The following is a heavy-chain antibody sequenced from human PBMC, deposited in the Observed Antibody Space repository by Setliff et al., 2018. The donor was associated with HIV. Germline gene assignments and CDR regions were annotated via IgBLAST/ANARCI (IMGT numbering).Heavy chain of an antibody. CDR3: ARSADTLVAGLLHY. D-gene: IGHD6-19*01. J-gene: IGHJ4*02. CDR2: IKQDGSEK. CDR1: GFTFSSYW. Sequence: GGSLRLSCAASGFTFSSYWMTWVRQAPGKGLEWVAYIKQDGSEKYYLDSVKGRFTISRDNAKNSLYLQMNSLRAEDTAVYCARSADTLVAGLLHYWGQGTLVTVSS. V-gene: IGHV3-7*01.